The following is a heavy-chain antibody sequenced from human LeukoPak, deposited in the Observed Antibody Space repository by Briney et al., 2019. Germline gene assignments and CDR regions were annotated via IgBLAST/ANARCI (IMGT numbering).Heavy chain of an antibody. D-gene: IGHD3-22*01. CDR1: GFTFSSYA. J-gene: IGHJ4*02. CDR2: ISYDGSNK. V-gene: IGHV3-30-3*01. CDR3: ARDLADSSGYYTPLYY. Sequence: GGSLRLSCAASGFTFSSYAMHWVRQAPGKGLEWVAVISYDGSNKYYADSVKGRFTISRDNSKNTLYLQMNSLRAEDTAVYCCARDLADSSGYYTPLYYWGQGTLVTVSS.